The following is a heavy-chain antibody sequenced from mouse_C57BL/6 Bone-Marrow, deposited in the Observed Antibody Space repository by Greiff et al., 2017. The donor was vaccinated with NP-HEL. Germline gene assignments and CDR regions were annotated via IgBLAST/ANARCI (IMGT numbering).Heavy chain of an antibody. D-gene: IGHD1-1*01. V-gene: IGHV1-26*01. CDR2: INPNNGGT. CDR3: ARDFTTVVASYYFDY. CDR1: GYTFTDYY. J-gene: IGHJ2*01. Sequence: VQLQQSGPELVKPGASVKISCKASGYTFTDYYMNWVKQSHGKSLEWIGDINPNNGGTSYNQKFKGKATLTVDKSSSTAYMELRSLTSEDSAVYYCARDFTTVVASYYFDYWGQGTTLTVSS.